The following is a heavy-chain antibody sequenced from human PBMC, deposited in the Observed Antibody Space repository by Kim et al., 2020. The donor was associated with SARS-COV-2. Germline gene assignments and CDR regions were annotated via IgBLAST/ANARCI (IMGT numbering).Heavy chain of an antibody. V-gene: IGHV1-8*01. Sequence: ASVKVSCKASGYTFTSYDFNWVRQATGQGLEWMGWMNPNSGNTGYAQKFQGRVTMTRNTSISTAYMELSSLRSEDTDVYYCARGKIDRGEITIFGVVISPGWCDPWGQGTLVTVSS. J-gene: IGHJ5*02. D-gene: IGHD3-3*01. CDR1: GYTFTSYD. CDR2: MNPNSGNT. CDR3: ARGKIDRGEITIFGVVISPGWCDP.